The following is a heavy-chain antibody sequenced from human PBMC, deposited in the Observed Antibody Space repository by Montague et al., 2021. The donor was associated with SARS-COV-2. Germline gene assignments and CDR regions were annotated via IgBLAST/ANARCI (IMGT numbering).Heavy chain of an antibody. Sequence: SETLSLTCTVSGASISSSSYYWGWIHQPPGKGLEWIGSIFYSESTXYNSSLKSRVTTSVDTSKNQFSLKLSSVTAADTAVYYCAILKSGGIVVAGPYYFDYWGQGTLVTVSS. CDR1: GASISSSSYY. J-gene: IGHJ4*02. V-gene: IGHV4-39*01. CDR2: IFYSEST. D-gene: IGHD6-19*01. CDR3: AILKSGGIVVAGPYYFDY.